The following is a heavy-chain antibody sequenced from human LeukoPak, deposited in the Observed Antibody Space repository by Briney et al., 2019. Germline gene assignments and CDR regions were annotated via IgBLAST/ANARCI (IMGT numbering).Heavy chain of an antibody. CDR2: IKQDGSEK. CDR3: ARPYGDYEVWFDP. Sequence: GGSLRLSCAASGFTFSSYWMSWVRQAPGKGLEWVANIKQDGSEKYYVDSVKGRFTISRDNAKNSLYLQMNSLRAEDTAVYYCARPYGDYEVWFDPWGQGTLVTVSS. D-gene: IGHD4-17*01. CDR1: GFTFSSYW. V-gene: IGHV3-7*01. J-gene: IGHJ5*02.